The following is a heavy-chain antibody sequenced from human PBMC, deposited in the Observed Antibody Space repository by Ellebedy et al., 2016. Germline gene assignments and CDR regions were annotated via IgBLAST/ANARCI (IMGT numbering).Heavy chain of an antibody. D-gene: IGHD3-16*01. CDR2: ISYDGSNK. V-gene: IGHV3-30-3*01. Sequence: GGSLRLSCAASGFTFSSYAMHWVRQAPGKGLEWVAVISYDGSNKYYADSVKGRFTISRDNSKNTLYLQMNSLRAEDTAVYYCAISLRGGNYYFDYWGQGTLVTVSS. J-gene: IGHJ4*02. CDR3: AISLRGGNYYFDY. CDR1: GFTFSSYA.